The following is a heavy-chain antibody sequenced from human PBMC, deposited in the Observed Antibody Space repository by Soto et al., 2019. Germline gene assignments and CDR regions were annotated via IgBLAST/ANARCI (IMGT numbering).Heavy chain of an antibody. Sequence: QVQLVQSGAEVKKPGSSVKVSYKASGGTFSSYTISWVRQAPGQGLEWMGRIIPILGIANYAQKFQDRVTITGDRSTSTAYMELRSLRSEDTAVYYCARRAEAGKGHDAFDLWGHGTMVTVSS. J-gene: IGHJ3*01. CDR2: IIPILGIA. CDR3: ARRAEAGKGHDAFDL. V-gene: IGHV1-69*02. CDR1: GGTFSSYT. D-gene: IGHD6-13*01.